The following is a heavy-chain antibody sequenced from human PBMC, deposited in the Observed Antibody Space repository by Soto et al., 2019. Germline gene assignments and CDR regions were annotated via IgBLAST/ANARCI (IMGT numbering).Heavy chain of an antibody. CDR1: GFTVNNNY. D-gene: IGHD3-3*01. Sequence: GGSLRLSCAASGFTVNNNYMGWVRQAPGKGLEWVSLIYSGDSTYYTASVKGRFTISRDSSKNTLYLQMSSLKTEDTAVYYCSRQASDFWSGKPQYYMDVWGKGTTVTVSS. J-gene: IGHJ6*03. V-gene: IGHV3-53*01. CDR3: SRQASDFWSGKPQYYMDV. CDR2: IYSGDST.